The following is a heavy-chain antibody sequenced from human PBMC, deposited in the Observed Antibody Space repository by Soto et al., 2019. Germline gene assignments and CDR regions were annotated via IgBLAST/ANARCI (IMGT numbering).Heavy chain of an antibody. V-gene: IGHV1-2*02. J-gene: IGHJ6*02. Sequence: ASVKVSCKASGYTFTGYYMHWLRQAPGQGLEWMGWINPNSGGTNYAQKFQGRVTMTRDTSISTAYMELSGLRSDDTAVYYCARGDLWSGYYYGMDVWGQGTTVTVSS. D-gene: IGHD3-3*01. CDR1: GYTFTGYY. CDR3: ARGDLWSGYYYGMDV. CDR2: INPNSGGT.